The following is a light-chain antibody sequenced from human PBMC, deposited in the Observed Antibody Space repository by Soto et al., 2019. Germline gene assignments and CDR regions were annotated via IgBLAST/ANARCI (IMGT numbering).Light chain of an antibody. CDR1: SSDVGGHNF. J-gene: IGLJ2*01. V-gene: IGLV2-14*01. Sequence: QSALTQPASVSGSPGQSITISCTGTSSDVGGHNFVSWFQQHPGKDPKLMIYEVTNRPSGVSDRFSGSKSGNTASLTISGLQAEDEADYYCNSYTSTFTGVFGGGTQLTVL. CDR3: NSYTSTFTGV. CDR2: EVT.